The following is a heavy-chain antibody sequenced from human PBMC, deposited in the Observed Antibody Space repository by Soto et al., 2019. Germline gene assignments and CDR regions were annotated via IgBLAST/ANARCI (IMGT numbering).Heavy chain of an antibody. D-gene: IGHD3-22*01. CDR2: IDPSDSQT. CDR3: ARQIYDSDTGPNFQYYFDS. CDR1: GYSFAGYW. V-gene: IGHV5-10-1*01. Sequence: GRSLKISCKGSGYSFAGYWITWVRQKPGKGLEWMGRIDPSDSQTYYSPSFRGHVTISATKSITTVFLQWSSLRASDTAMYYCARQIYDSDTGPNFQYYFDSWGQGTPVTVSS. J-gene: IGHJ4*02.